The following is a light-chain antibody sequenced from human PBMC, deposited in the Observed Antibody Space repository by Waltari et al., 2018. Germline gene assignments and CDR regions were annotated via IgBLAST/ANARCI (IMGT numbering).Light chain of an antibody. CDR2: QNR. CDR1: KLGETN. J-gene: IGLJ2*01. Sequence: SYELTQPPPVSVSPGQTVTITCSGDKLGETNLCCYQQKPGQSPTLVIYQNRMRPSGIPGRFSGSNSGNTATLTISGTQPMDGADYCCQAWDSSPHVVFGGGTELTVL. CDR3: QAWDSSPHVV. V-gene: IGLV3-1*01.